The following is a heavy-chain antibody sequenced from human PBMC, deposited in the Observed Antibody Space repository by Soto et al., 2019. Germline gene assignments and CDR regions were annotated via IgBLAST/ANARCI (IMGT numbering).Heavy chain of an antibody. CDR3: ASHQVPNDY. V-gene: IGHV1-69*02. Sequence: QVQLVQSGAEVKKPGSSVKVSCKASGGTFSSYTISWLRQAPGQGLEWMGRIIPILGIANYAQKFQGRVTINADKSTSTAYMELSSLISEDTAVYYCASHQVPNDYWGQGTLVTVSS. CDR2: IIPILGIA. CDR1: GGTFSSYT. J-gene: IGHJ4*02.